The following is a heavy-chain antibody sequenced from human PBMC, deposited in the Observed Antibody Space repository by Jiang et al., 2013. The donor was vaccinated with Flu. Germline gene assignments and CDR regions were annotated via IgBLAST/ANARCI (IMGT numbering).Heavy chain of an antibody. D-gene: IGHD1-14*01. CDR3: ARANRDHHSFYYYYYGMDV. J-gene: IGHJ6*02. Sequence: LVKPSETLSLTCTVSGGSISSYYWSWIRQPPGKGLEWIGYIYYSGSTNYNPSLKSRVTISVDTSKNQFSLKLSSVTAADTAVYYCARANRDHHSFYYYYYGMDVWGQGTTVTVSS. CDR2: IYYSGST. CDR1: GGSISSYY. V-gene: IGHV4-59*01.